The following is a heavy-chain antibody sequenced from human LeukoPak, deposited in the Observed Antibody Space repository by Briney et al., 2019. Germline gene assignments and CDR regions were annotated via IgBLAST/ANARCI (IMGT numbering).Heavy chain of an antibody. CDR3: AKDLDIVVVVAVTVDY. Sequence: GGSLRLSCAASGFTFSSYAMSWVRQAPGKGLEWVSAISGSGGSTYYADSVKGRFTISRDSSKNTLYLQMNSLRAEDTAVYYCAKDLDIVVVVAVTVDYWGQGTLVTVSS. CDR2: ISGSGGST. CDR1: GFTFSSYA. D-gene: IGHD2-15*01. V-gene: IGHV3-23*01. J-gene: IGHJ4*02.